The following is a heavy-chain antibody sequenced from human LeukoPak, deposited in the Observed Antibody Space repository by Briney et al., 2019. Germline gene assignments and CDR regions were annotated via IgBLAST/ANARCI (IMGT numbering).Heavy chain of an antibody. D-gene: IGHD4-17*01. J-gene: IGHJ4*02. Sequence: KPSETLSLTCTVSGGSISGSYWSWIRQPPGKGLEWIAYMYNSGSTNYNPSHKSRVTISIDTSKNQFSLKLSSLTAADTAIYYCARGIESYGDYGYWGQGILVTVSS. CDR1: GGSISGSY. V-gene: IGHV4-59*01. CDR3: ARGIESYGDYGY. CDR2: MYNSGST.